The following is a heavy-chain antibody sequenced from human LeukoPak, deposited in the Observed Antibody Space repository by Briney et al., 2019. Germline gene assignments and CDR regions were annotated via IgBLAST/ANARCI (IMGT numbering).Heavy chain of an antibody. V-gene: IGHV3-21*04. CDR1: GFTFSSYS. J-gene: IGHJ4*02. CDR2: ISSSSSYI. D-gene: IGHD2-2*02. Sequence: PGGSLRLSCAASGFTFSSYSMNWVRQAPGKGLEWVSSISSSSSYIYYADSVKGRFTISRDNSKNTLFLQMNSLRADDTAVYYCAKSRSSSVSCYNYWGQGTLVTVSS. CDR3: AKSRSSSVSCYNY.